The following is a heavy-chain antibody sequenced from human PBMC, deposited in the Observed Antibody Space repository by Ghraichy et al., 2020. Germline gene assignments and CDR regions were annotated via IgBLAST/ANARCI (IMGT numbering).Heavy chain of an antibody. V-gene: IGHV4-34*01. J-gene: IGHJ4*02. CDR3: VRYAETSKIDY. CDR2: ISHRGRT. D-gene: IGHD2-2*01. Sequence: SLTCAVYGGSFSGYYWSWIRQPPGKGLEWIGEISHRGRTNYNPSLKSRVTISIHTSKNQFSLKLTSVTAADTAVYYCVRYAETSKIDYWGQGTLVSVSS. CDR1: GGSFSGYY.